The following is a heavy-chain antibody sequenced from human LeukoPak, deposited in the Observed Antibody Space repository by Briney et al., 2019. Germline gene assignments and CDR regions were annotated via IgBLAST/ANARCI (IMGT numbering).Heavy chain of an antibody. CDR3: ARDPGYCSGGSCYLD. CDR1: GYTFTGYY. V-gene: IGHV1-2*02. D-gene: IGHD2-15*01. J-gene: IGHJ4*02. CDR2: INPNSGGT. Sequence: ASVKVSCKASGYTFTGYYMQWVRQAPGQGLEWMGWINPNSGGTNYAQKLQGRVTMTRDTAISTAYMEMSRRRAEDTAVYYCARDPGYCSGGSCYLDWGQGTLVTVSS.